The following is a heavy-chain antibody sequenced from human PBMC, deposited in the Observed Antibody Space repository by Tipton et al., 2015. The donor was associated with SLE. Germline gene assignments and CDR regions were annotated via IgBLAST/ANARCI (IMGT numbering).Heavy chain of an antibody. CDR2: IYHSGST. D-gene: IGHD1-26*01. V-gene: IGHV4-38-2*02. J-gene: IGHJ3*02. CDR1: GYSISSGYY. Sequence: LRLSCAVSGYSISSGYYWGWIRQPPGKGLEWIGSIYHSGSTSYNPSLKSRVTISVDTSKNQFSLKLSSVTAADTAVYYCARDRGGSYSDAFDIWGQGTMVTVSS. CDR3: ARDRGGSYSDAFDI.